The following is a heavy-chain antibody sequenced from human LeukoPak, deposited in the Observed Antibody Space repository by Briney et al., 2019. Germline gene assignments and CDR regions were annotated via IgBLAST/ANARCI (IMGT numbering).Heavy chain of an antibody. J-gene: IGHJ5*02. CDR1: GYTFTGYY. CDR3: ARDSWDDYVWGSYPAHWFDP. CDR2: INPNSGGT. Sequence: ASVKVSCKASGYTFTGYYMHWVRQAPGQGLEWMGWINPNSGGTNYAQKFQGRVTMTRDTSINTAYMELSRLRSDDTAVYYCARDSWDDYVWGSYPAHWFDPWGQGTLVTVSS. D-gene: IGHD3-16*02. V-gene: IGHV1-2*02.